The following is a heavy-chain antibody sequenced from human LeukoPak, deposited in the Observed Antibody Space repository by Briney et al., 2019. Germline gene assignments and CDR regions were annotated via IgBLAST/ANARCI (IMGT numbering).Heavy chain of an antibody. V-gene: IGHV4-59*01. CDR1: GGSISSYY. CDR3: ARVRVAAGNDAFDI. Sequence: PSETLSLTCTVSGGSISSYYWSWIRQPPGKGLEWIGYIYYSGSTNYNPSLKSRVTISVDTSKNQFSLKLSSVTAADTAVYYCARVRVAAGNDAFDIWGQGTMVTVFS. CDR2: IYYSGST. J-gene: IGHJ3*02. D-gene: IGHD6-13*01.